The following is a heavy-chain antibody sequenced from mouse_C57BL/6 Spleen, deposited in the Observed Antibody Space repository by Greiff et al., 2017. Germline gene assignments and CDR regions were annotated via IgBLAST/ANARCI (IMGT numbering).Heavy chain of an antibody. CDR2: ISDGGSYT. Sequence: DVMLVESGGGLVKPGGSLKLSCAASGFTFSSYAMSWVRQTPEKRLEWVATISDGGSYTYYPDNVKGRFTISRDNAKNNLYLQMSHLKSEDTAMYYCARDRTGTDAMDYWGQGTSVTVSS. CDR3: ARDRTGTDAMDY. D-gene: IGHD4-1*01. V-gene: IGHV5-4*01. CDR1: GFTFSSYA. J-gene: IGHJ4*01.